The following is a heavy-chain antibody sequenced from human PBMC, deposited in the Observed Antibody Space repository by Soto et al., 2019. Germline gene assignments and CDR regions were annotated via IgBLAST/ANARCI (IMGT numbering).Heavy chain of an antibody. J-gene: IGHJ6*02. V-gene: IGHV5-10-1*01. Sequence: GESLKIFCKGSGYSFTSHWISWGRQMPGKGLEWMGRIDPSDSYTNYSPSFQGHVTISADKSISTAYLQWSSLKASDTAMYYCASDYGDYRDYYYGMDVWGQGTTVTVSS. D-gene: IGHD4-17*01. CDR1: GYSFTSHW. CDR3: ASDYGDYRDYYYGMDV. CDR2: IDPSDSYT.